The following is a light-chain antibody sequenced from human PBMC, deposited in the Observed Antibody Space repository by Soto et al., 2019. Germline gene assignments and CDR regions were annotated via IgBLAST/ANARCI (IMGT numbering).Light chain of an antibody. J-gene: IGKJ5*01. V-gene: IGKV3-20*01. Sequence: ETVLTQSPDTLSFSPGERPTLSCRAIQTVTSGHLAWYQQKPGQAPRLLIYGVSTGATGIPDRFSGSGSGTDFTLTISRLQSEDFAIYYCQQYNNWPAITFGQGTRLEIK. CDR3: QQYNNWPAIT. CDR1: QTVTSGH. CDR2: GVS.